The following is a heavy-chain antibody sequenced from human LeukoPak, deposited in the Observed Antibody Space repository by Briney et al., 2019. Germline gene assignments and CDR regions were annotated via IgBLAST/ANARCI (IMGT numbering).Heavy chain of an antibody. CDR3: ARGILWFGDKGFDY. D-gene: IGHD3-10*01. CDR1: GYSISSGYY. J-gene: IGHJ4*02. CDR2: IYHSGST. V-gene: IGHV4-38-2*01. Sequence: SETLSLTCAVSGYSISSGYYWGWIRQPPGKGLEWIGSIYHSGSTYYNPSLESRVTISVDTSKNQFSLKLSSVTAADTAVYYCARGILWFGDKGFDYWGQGTLVTVSS.